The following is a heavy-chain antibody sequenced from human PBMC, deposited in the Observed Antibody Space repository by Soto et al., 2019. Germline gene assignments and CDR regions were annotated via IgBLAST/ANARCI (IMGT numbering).Heavy chain of an antibody. CDR1: GGTFSSYA. CDR2: IIPIFGTA. Sequence: GASVKVSCKASGGTFSSYAISWVRQAPGQGLEWMGGIIPIFGTANYAQKFQGRVTITADESTSTAYMELSSLRSEDTAVYYCARADYYGSGSYYRRDYYGMDVWGQGTTVTVSS. V-gene: IGHV1-69*13. D-gene: IGHD3-10*01. J-gene: IGHJ6*02. CDR3: ARADYYGSGSYYRRDYYGMDV.